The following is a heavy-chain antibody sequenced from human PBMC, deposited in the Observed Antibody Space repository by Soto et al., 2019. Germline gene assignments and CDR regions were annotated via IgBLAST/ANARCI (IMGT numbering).Heavy chain of an antibody. D-gene: IGHD1-26*01. Sequence: QVVLLQSGAEVKEPGSSVRVSCQVSGSTFNNFAFSWVRQAPGHGPEWMGGIVVDSNTAEYSQRFQDRVTITADNSTDTLYMELGSLTFEDTAVYYCARAIKRWEVNYSFDFWGQGTLVTVSS. CDR2: IVVDSNTA. V-gene: IGHV1-69*06. CDR3: ARAIKRWEVNYSFDF. J-gene: IGHJ4*02. CDR1: GSTFNNFA.